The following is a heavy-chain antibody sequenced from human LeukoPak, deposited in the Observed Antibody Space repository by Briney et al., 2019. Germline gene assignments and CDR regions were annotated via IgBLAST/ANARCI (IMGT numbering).Heavy chain of an antibody. Sequence: WVRQPPGKGLEWIGSIYYSGNTYYNPSLKSRVTISVDTSKNQFSLKLSSVTAADTAVYYCARDFLGAGTVGATSGYWGQGTLVTVSS. J-gene: IGHJ4*02. CDR3: ARDFLGAGTVGATSGY. V-gene: IGHV4-39*02. CDR2: IYYSGNT. D-gene: IGHD1-26*01.